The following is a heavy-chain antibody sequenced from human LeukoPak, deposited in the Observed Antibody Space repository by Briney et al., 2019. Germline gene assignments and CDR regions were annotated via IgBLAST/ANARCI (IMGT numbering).Heavy chain of an antibody. D-gene: IGHD5-24*01. Sequence: SETLSLTCTVSGCSFRSSGYYWGWIRQPPGKGLEWIGSIYYSGSTYYNPSLKSRVTISVDTSKNQFSLKLSSVTAADTAVYYCARHLDGYNYYYYYYMDVWGKGTTVTVSS. V-gene: IGHV4-39*01. J-gene: IGHJ6*03. CDR3: ARHLDGYNYYYYYYMDV. CDR1: GCSFRSSGYY. CDR2: IYYSGST.